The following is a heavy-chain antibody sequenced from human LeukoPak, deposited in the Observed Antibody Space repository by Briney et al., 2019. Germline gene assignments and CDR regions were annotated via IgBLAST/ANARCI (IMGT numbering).Heavy chain of an antibody. CDR2: ISSSSSYI. CDR3: ARDWGSSRLNFDY. Sequence: GGSLRLSCAASGFTFSSYSMNWVRQAPGKGLEWVSSISSSSSYIYYADSVKGRFTISRDNAENSLYLQMNSLRAEDTAVYYCARDWGSSRLNFDYWGQGTLVTVSS. J-gene: IGHJ4*02. CDR1: GFTFSSYS. V-gene: IGHV3-21*01. D-gene: IGHD6-6*01.